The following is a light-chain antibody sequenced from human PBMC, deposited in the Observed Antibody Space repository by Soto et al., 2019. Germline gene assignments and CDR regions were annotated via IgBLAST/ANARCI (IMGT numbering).Light chain of an antibody. Sequence: EIVMTQSPATLSVSPGERATLSCSASQSVSSNLAWYQQKPGQAPRLLIYGAYTRATGIPARFSGSGSGTEFSLTINSLQSEDFAVYYCQQYNNWPPITLGQGTRLEIK. CDR3: QQYNNWPPIT. V-gene: IGKV3-15*01. J-gene: IGKJ5*01. CDR1: QSVSSN. CDR2: GAY.